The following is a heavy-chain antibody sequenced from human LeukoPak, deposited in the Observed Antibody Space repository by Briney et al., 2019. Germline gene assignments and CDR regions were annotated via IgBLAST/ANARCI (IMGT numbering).Heavy chain of an antibody. CDR2: ISSSSYI. J-gene: IGHJ6*03. V-gene: IGHV3-21*01. D-gene: IGHD2/OR15-2a*01. CDR3: ARVRREMKRSLGRITEYSYYYYMDV. CDR1: GFTFSSYC. Sequence: GGSLRLSCAASGFTFSSYCMNWVRQAPGKGLEWVSSISSSSYIYYADSVKGRFTISRDNAKNSLYLQMNSLRAEDTAVYYCARVRREMKRSLGRITEYSYYYYMDVWGKGTTVTVSS.